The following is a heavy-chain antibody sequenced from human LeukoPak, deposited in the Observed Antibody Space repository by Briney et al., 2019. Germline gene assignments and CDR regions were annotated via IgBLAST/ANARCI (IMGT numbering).Heavy chain of an antibody. Sequence: GGSLRLSCAASGFTFSSYSMNWVRKAPGKGLEWVSSISSSSSYIYYADSVKGRFTISRDNAKNSLYLQMNSLRAEDTAVYYCARVSGWYLDYWGQGTLVTVSS. D-gene: IGHD6-19*01. CDR3: ARVSGWYLDY. CDR1: GFTFSSYS. V-gene: IGHV3-21*01. CDR2: ISSSSSYI. J-gene: IGHJ4*02.